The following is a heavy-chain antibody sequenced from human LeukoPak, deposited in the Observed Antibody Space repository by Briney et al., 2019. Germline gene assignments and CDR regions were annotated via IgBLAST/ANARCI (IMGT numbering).Heavy chain of an antibody. D-gene: IGHD3-10*01. CDR1: GFTFSNAW. Sequence: GGSLRHSCAASGFTFSNAWMSWVRQAPGKGLEWVGRIKSKTDGGTTDYAAPVKGRFTISRDDSKNTLYLQMNGLKTEDTAVYYCTTDGYGSGNKYFNDYWGQGTLVTVSS. J-gene: IGHJ4*02. CDR2: IKSKTDGGTT. CDR3: TTDGYGSGNKYFNDY. V-gene: IGHV3-15*01.